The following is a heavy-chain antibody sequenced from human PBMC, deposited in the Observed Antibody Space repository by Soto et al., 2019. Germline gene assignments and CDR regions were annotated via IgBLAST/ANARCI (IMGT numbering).Heavy chain of an antibody. CDR1: GYTFTNYG. D-gene: IGHD3-9*01. CDR3: ARPQNDILTDSYTNYFDS. J-gene: IGHJ4*02. Sequence: ASVKVSCKASGYTFTNYGRTWVRQATSQGPEWVGWISAYNGNTHYAQKLQGRVAMTTDTSTSTAYMELRSLSSDDTAVYYCARPQNDILTDSYTNYFDSWGQGTPVTVSS. CDR2: ISAYNGNT. V-gene: IGHV1-18*01.